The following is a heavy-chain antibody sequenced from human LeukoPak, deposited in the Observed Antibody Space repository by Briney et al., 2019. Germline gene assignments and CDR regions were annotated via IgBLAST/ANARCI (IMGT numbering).Heavy chain of an antibody. CDR3: AKILGNLDY. Sequence: GGSLRLSCAASGFTFSSYATTWVRQAPGKGLEWVSAISGGGHNTYYADSVKGRFTISRDNSKNTLFLQMNSLRADETAVYYCAKILGNLDYWGQGTLVTVSS. CDR1: GFTFSSYA. D-gene: IGHD4-23*01. J-gene: IGHJ4*02. CDR2: ISGGGHNT. V-gene: IGHV3-23*01.